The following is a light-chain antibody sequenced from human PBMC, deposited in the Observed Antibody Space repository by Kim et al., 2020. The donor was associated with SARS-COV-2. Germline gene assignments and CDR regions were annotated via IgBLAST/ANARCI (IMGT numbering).Light chain of an antibody. CDR1: QSVSRGY. CDR2: GAS. J-gene: IGKJ4*01. Sequence: SPGDRATLSCRASQSVSRGYLAWYQQKPGQAPRLLIYGASSRAAGIPDRFSGSGSGTDFTLTISRLEPEDLAVYYCQQYGSSPLTFGGGTKVEIK. CDR3: QQYGSSPLT. V-gene: IGKV3-20*01.